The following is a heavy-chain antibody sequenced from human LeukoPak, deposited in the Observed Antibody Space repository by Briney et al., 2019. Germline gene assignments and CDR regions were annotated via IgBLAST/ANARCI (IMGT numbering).Heavy chain of an antibody. CDR2: MNPNSGNT. CDR3: AREDYYDSGSFDP. J-gene: IGHJ5*02. Sequence: GASVKVSCKASGYTFTSYDINWVRQATGQGLEWMGWMNPNSGNTAYAQKFQGRVTMTRNTSISTAYMELSSLRSEDTAVYYCAREDYYDSGSFDPWGQGTLVTVSP. CDR1: GYTFTSYD. D-gene: IGHD3-22*01. V-gene: IGHV1-8*02.